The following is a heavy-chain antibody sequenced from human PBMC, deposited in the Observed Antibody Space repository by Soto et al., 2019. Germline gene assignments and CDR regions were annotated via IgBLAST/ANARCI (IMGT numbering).Heavy chain of an antibody. D-gene: IGHD1-7*01. CDR3: TSGTVPINY. CDR2: LYSGGSA. J-gene: IGHJ4*02. Sequence: GGSLRLSCAASGFTVNTNYMTWVRQAPGKGLEWVSVLYSGGSAYYADSVRGRFIISRDNSKNTLYLQMNSLRAEDTAMYHCTSGTVPINYWGQGTLVTVSS. CDR1: GFTVNTNY. V-gene: IGHV3-53*01.